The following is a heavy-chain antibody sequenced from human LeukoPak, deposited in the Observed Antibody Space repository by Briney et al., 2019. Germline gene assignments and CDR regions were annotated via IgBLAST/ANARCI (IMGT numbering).Heavy chain of an antibody. Sequence: SETLSLTCTVSGGSISSYYWSWIRQPPGKGLEWIGYIYYSGSTYYNPSLKSRVTISVDTSKNQFSLKLSSVTAADTAVYYCARDIVVVVAATADAFDIWGQGTMVTVSS. J-gene: IGHJ3*02. CDR1: GGSISSYY. V-gene: IGHV4-59*12. CDR3: ARDIVVVVAATADAFDI. D-gene: IGHD2-15*01. CDR2: IYYSGST.